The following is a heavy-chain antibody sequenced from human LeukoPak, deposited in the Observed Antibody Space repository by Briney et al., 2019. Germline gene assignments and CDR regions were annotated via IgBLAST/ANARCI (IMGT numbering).Heavy chain of an antibody. CDR1: GYTFTSYG. J-gene: IGHJ3*02. CDR3: ARAAVTMIVVVTEGGAFDI. Sequence: ASVKVSCKASGYTFTSYGISWARQAPGQGLEWMGWISAYNGNTNYAQKLQGRVTMTTDTSTSTAYMELRSLRSDDTAVYYCARAAVTMIVVVTEGGAFDIWGQGTMVTVSS. V-gene: IGHV1-18*01. CDR2: ISAYNGNT. D-gene: IGHD3-22*01.